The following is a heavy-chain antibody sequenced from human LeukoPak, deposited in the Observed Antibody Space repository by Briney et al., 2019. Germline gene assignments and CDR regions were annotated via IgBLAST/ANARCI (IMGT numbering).Heavy chain of an antibody. CDR1: GFTFSSYW. D-gene: IGHD3-22*01. V-gene: IGHV3-9*01. Sequence: GGSLRLSCAASGFTFSSYWMSWVRQAPGKGLEWVSGVSYNSDNIYYADSVKGRVTISRDNAKNFLYLQMNDVRDEDTALYYCAKATYGDRSSYDSSGYYASFDYWGQGTLVTVSS. J-gene: IGHJ4*02. CDR3: AKATYGDRSSYDSSGYYASFDY. CDR2: VSYNSDNI.